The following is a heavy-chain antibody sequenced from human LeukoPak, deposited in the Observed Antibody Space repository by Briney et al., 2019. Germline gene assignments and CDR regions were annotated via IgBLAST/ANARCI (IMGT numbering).Heavy chain of an antibody. CDR3: ARRYYPGIAVAAYGY. Sequence: PSETLSLTCTVSGGSISSYYWSWIRQPAGKGLEWIGRIYTSGSTNYNPSLKSRVTMSVDTSKNQFSLKLSSVTAADTAVYYCARRYYPGIAVAAYGYWGQGTLVTVSS. J-gene: IGHJ4*02. CDR1: GGSISSYY. V-gene: IGHV4-4*07. D-gene: IGHD6-19*01. CDR2: IYTSGST.